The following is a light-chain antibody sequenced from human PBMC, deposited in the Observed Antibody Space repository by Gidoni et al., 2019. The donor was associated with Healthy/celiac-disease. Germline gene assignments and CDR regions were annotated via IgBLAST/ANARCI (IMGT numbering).Light chain of an antibody. J-gene: IGLJ2*01. CDR1: NIGSKS. Sequence: SSVLPQPPSVSVDPGQTARITCGGNNIGSKSVHGYQQKPGQAPVLGVDDDSDRPSGIPERFSGSNSGNTATLTISRVEAGDEADYYCQVWDSSSDHPVVFGGGTKLTVL. CDR2: DDS. CDR3: QVWDSSSDHPVV. V-gene: IGLV3-21*02.